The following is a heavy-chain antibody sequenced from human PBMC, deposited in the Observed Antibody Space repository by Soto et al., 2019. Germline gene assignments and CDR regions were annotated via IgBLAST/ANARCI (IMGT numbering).Heavy chain of an antibody. CDR3: AKDSLSTPRDFDY. J-gene: IGHJ4*02. V-gene: IGHV3-23*01. CDR2: ISGSGTYT. CDR1: GFIFSSYA. Sequence: GGSLRLSCVASGFIFSSYAMSWVRQAPGKGLEWVSAISGSGTYTYYPDSVKGRFTISRDHSKSTLYLQMNSLRAEDTAVYYCAKDSLSTPRDFDYWGQGTLVTV.